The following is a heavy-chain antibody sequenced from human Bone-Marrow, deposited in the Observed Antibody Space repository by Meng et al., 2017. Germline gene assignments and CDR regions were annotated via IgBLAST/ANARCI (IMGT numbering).Heavy chain of an antibody. Sequence: GESLKISCAASGFTFSSYWMHWVRQAPGKGLVWVSRINSDGSSTSYADSVKGRFTISRDNAKNTLYLQMNSLRAEDTAVYYCARVYIAVYDAFDIWGQGKMV. CDR2: INSDGSST. CDR3: ARVYIAVYDAFDI. CDR1: GFTFSSYW. J-gene: IGHJ3*02. V-gene: IGHV3-74*01. D-gene: IGHD6-19*01.